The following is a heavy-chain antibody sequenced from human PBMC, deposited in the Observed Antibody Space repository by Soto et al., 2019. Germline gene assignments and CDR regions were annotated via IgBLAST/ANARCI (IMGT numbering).Heavy chain of an antibody. CDR3: ARSWGYCFDY. Sequence: QVQLQESGPGLVKPSETLSLTCTVSGGSISSYYWSWIRQPPGKGLEWIGYIYYSGSTNYNPSLKSRVTISVDTSKHRFALKLSSVTAADTALYYCARSWGYCFDYWGQGTLVTVSS. CDR1: GGSISSYY. CDR2: IYYSGST. J-gene: IGHJ4*02. V-gene: IGHV4-59*01. D-gene: IGHD3-16*01.